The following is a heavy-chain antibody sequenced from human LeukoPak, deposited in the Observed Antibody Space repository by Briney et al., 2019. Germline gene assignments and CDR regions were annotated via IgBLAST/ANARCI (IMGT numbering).Heavy chain of an antibody. Sequence: SETLYLTCTVSGGSISSYYWSWIRQPPGKGLEWIGYIYYSGSTNYNPSLKSRVTISVDTSKNQFSLKLSSVTAADTAVYYCARGDYSNPPYYYYYYMDVWGKGTTVTVSS. J-gene: IGHJ6*03. CDR3: ARGDYSNPPYYYYYYMDV. CDR1: GGSISSYY. CDR2: IYYSGST. V-gene: IGHV4-59*01. D-gene: IGHD4-11*01.